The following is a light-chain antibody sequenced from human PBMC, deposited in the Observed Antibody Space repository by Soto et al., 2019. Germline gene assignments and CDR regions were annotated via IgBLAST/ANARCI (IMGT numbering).Light chain of an antibody. CDR2: SNN. V-gene: IGLV1-44*01. CDR1: SSDIGGNP. Sequence: QSVLAQPPSASGTPGQRVTISCSGSSSDIGGNPVTWYQQLPGTAPTLLIYSNNQRPSGVPDRVSGSKSGTSASLAISGLQSEDEADYYCATWDGSLNGVVFGGGTKLTVL. J-gene: IGLJ2*01. CDR3: ATWDGSLNGVV.